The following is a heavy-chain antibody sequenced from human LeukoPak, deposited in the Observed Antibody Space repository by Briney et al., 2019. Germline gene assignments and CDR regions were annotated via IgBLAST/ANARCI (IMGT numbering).Heavy chain of an antibody. Sequence: ASVKVSCKASGYTFTSHDINWERQTSGQGLEWMGWMNSNSGNTGYAQKFQGRVTMTRDTSIGTAYMELSTLISEDTAVYYCARGSGSDGRDWFDPWGQGTLVTVSS. CDR3: ARGSGSDGRDWFDP. D-gene: IGHD1-26*01. CDR2: MNSNSGNT. J-gene: IGHJ5*02. CDR1: GYTFTSHD. V-gene: IGHV1-8*01.